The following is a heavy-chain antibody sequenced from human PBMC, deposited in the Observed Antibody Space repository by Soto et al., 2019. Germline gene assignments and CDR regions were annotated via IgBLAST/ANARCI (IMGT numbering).Heavy chain of an antibody. CDR2: INEEGGQK. D-gene: IGHD2-8*01. CDR3: AKSPMVRTFHYGWDV. V-gene: IGHV3-7*05. Sequence: EVQLVESGGGVVQSGGSLRVSCAASGFSFSSYWMSWVRQVPGKGLEWVADINEEGGQKYYADSVKGRFTISRDNARNSVYLEMNNLGVGDTAVYSCAKSPMVRTFHYGWDVWGQGTTVTVSS. J-gene: IGHJ6*02. CDR1: GFSFSSYW.